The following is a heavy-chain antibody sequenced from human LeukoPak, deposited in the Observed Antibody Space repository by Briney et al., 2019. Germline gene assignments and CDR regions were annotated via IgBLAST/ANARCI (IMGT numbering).Heavy chain of an antibody. CDR3: ARVQGREGVIDY. CDR1: GYTFTSYY. Sequence: GASVKVSCKASGYTFTSYYMHWVRQAPGQGLEWMGIINPSGGSTSYAQKFQGRVIMTRDTSTSKVYMELSSLRSEDTAVYYCARVQGREGVIDYWGQGTLVTVSS. J-gene: IGHJ4*02. D-gene: IGHD1-1*01. CDR2: INPSGGST. V-gene: IGHV1-46*01.